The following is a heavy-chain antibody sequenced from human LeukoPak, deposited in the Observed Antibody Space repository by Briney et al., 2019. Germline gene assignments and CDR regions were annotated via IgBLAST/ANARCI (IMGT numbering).Heavy chain of an antibody. CDR1: GYTFTSYG. V-gene: IGHV1-18*01. J-gene: IGHJ5*02. CDR2: ISAYNGNT. D-gene: IGHD3-9*01. Sequence: SVKVSCKASGYTFTSYGISWVRQAPGQGLEWMGWISAYNGNTNYAQKLQGRVTMTTDTSTSTAYMELRSLRSDDTAVYFCARAGIGDILTGFWFDPWGQGTLVTVSS. CDR3: ARAGIGDILTGFWFDP.